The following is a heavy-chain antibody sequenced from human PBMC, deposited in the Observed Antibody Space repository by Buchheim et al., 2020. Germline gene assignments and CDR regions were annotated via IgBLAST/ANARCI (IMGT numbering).Heavy chain of an antibody. V-gene: IGHV3-33*01. CDR3: AREGGGYCRGGSCYPQYYFDC. CDR1: GFTFSTYG. CDR2: IWYDGSNK. D-gene: IGHD2-15*01. Sequence: QVQLVESGGGVVQPGRSLRLSCAASGFTFSTYGMHWVRQAPGKGLEWVAVIWYDGSNKYYADSVKGRFTISRDNSKNTLYLQMNSLRAEDTAVYYCAREGGGYCRGGSCYPQYYFDCWGQGTL. J-gene: IGHJ4*02.